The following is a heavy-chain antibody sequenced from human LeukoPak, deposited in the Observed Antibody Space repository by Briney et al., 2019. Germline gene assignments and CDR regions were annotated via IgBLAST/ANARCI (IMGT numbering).Heavy chain of an antibody. CDR1: GGSIGGTIYY. Sequence: SETLSLTCTVSGGSIGGTIYYWGWIRQPPGKGLEWIGSFHYSGNTYYNPSLKSRVAISLGTSKNQFSLKLSSVTAADTAVYYCAREQMALIDYWGQGTLVTVSS. CDR2: FHYSGNT. V-gene: IGHV4-39*07. D-gene: IGHD5-24*01. J-gene: IGHJ4*02. CDR3: AREQMALIDY.